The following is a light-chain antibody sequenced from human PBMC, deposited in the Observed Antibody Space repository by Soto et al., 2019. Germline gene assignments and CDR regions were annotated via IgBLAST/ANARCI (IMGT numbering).Light chain of an antibody. CDR1: SSDVGAYNY. CDR3: ISYTSTSTLV. Sequence: QSALTQPASVSGSPGQSITISCTGTSSDVGAYNYVSWFQQHPGKAPKLMIYEVSNRPSGISSRFSGSKSGNTASLTISGLEAEDDADYYCISYTSTSTLVFGGGTKLTVL. V-gene: IGLV2-14*01. J-gene: IGLJ2*01. CDR2: EVS.